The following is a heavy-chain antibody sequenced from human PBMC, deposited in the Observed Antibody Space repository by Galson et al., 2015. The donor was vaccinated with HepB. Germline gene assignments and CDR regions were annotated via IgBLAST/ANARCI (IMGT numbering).Heavy chain of an antibody. CDR3: GGVQPVRSGDS. CDR2: ISGSGGEK. CDR1: EITLNAYA. D-gene: IGHD3-10*01. V-gene: IGHV3-23*01. J-gene: IGHJ4*01. Sequence: SLRLSCAASEITLNAYAMSWVRQGPGRGLEWISTISGSGGEKFYADSVKGRFTISRDNSRNTVYLQMNSLRAEDTAIYFCGGVQPVRSGDSWGHGALVTVSS.